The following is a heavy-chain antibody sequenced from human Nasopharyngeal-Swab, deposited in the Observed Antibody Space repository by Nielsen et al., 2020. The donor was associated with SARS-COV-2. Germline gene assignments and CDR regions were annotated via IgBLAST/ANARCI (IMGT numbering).Heavy chain of an antibody. V-gene: IGHV3-23*01. D-gene: IGHD3-16*01. CDR2: ITGSGDAT. CDR3: AKDGVRLNGIDV. J-gene: IGHJ6*02. CDR1: GFTFSSYT. Sequence: GESLMISCGASGFTFSSYTMSWVRQAPGRGLEWVSAITGSGDATNYADSVRGRFTISRDNSKSTLYLQMNSLRAEDTAEYFCAKDGVRLNGIDVWGQGTTVTVSS.